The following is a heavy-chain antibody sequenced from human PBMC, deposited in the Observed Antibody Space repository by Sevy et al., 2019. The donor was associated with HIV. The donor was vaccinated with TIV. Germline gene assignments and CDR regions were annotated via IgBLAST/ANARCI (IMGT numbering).Heavy chain of an antibody. CDR3: VREGWINPYDY. CDR1: GFTFSKYS. D-gene: IGHD5-12*01. J-gene: IGHJ4*01. V-gene: IGHV3-23*01. CDR2: LSFGCGEI. Sequence: GGSLRLSCAASGFTFSKYSMSWVRQPPGKGLEWVSTLSFGCGEINYADSVKGRFTISRDNSKSSVYLQMNNLRPEDTVAYCCVREGWINPYDYWGQGTLVTVSS.